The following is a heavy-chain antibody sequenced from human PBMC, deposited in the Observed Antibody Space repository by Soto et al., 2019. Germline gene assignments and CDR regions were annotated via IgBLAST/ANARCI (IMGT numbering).Heavy chain of an antibody. J-gene: IGHJ4*02. CDR1: GGSISSGDYY. CDR2: IYYSGST. D-gene: IGHD3-3*01. Sequence: PSETLSLTCTVSGGSISSGDYYWSWIRQPPGKGLEWIGYIYYSGSTYYNPSLKSRVTISVDTSKNQFSLKLSSVTAADTAVYYCAREVRDFWSGYYPHYFDYWGQGTLVTVSS. CDR3: AREVRDFWSGYYPHYFDY. V-gene: IGHV4-30-4*01.